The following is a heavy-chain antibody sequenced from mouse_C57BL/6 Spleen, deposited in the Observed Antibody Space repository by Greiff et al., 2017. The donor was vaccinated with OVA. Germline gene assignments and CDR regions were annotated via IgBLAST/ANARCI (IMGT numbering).Heavy chain of an antibody. Sequence: QVQLQQSGPGLVQPSQSLSITCTVSGFSLTSYGVHWVRQSPGKGLEWLGVIWRGGSTDYNAAFMSRLSITKDNSKSQVFFKMNSLQADDTAIYYCAKGYYYGTREGYAMDYWGQGTSVTVSS. CDR2: IWRGGST. CDR1: GFSLTSYG. J-gene: IGHJ4*01. V-gene: IGHV2-5*01. CDR3: AKGYYYGTREGYAMDY. D-gene: IGHD1-1*01.